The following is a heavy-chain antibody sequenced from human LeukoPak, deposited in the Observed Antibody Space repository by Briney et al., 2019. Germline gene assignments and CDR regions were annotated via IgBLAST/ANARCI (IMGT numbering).Heavy chain of an antibody. CDR1: GFTFSNYD. Sequence: GGSLRLSCAASGFTFSNYDVHWVRQATGKGLEWVSAFHTAGDIHYSGSVKGRFATSRENAKNSFYLQMNNLTAGDTAVYYCARGSCSSRSCYKRVNGLDVWGQGTPVTVSS. CDR2: FHTAGDI. J-gene: IGHJ6*02. V-gene: IGHV3-13*01. CDR3: ARGSCSSRSCYKRVNGLDV. D-gene: IGHD2-2*01.